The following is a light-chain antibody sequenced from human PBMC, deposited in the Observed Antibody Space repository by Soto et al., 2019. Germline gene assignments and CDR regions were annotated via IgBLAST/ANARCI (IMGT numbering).Light chain of an antibody. CDR1: SSDVGGYNY. J-gene: IGLJ3*02. CDR2: DVS. CDR3: CTYGASNNWV. V-gene: IGLV2-8*01. Sequence: QSALTQPPSASGSPGQSVTISCTGTSSDVGGYNYVSWYQQHPGERPILMISDVSKRPSGVPDRFSGSKSGNTASLTVSGLEDEDDDEYYCCTYGASNNWVFGRGTKLTVL.